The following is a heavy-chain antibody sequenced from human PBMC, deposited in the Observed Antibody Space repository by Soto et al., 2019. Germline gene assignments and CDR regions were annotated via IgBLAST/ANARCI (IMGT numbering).Heavy chain of an antibody. Sequence: SETLSLTGTVSGGSVSSGSYYCSWIRQPPGKGLEWIEYIYYSGTGHYTPSLKSRVTISVDTSKKQFSLKLTSVTAADTAVYYCARERTGDPTFFDYWGRGTLVTVSS. J-gene: IGHJ4*02. CDR2: IYYSGTG. V-gene: IGHV4-61*01. CDR3: ARERTGDPTFFDY. CDR1: GGSVSSGSYY. D-gene: IGHD3-16*01.